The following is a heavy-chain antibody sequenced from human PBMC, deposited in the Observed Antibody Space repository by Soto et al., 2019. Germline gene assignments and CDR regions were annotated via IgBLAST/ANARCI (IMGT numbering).Heavy chain of an antibody. CDR1: GGSISSYY. V-gene: IGHV4-30-2*01. Sequence: TLQTLSLTCTVAGGSISSYYWSWIRQPPGKGLEWIGYIYHSGSTYYNPSLKSRVTISVDRSKNQFSLKLSSVTAADTAVYYCARVPDRWGQGTRVTVSS. D-gene: IGHD2-2*01. CDR2: IYHSGST. J-gene: IGHJ5*02. CDR3: ARVPDR.